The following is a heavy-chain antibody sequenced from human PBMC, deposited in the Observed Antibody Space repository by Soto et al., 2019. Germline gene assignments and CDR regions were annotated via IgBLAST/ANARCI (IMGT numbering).Heavy chain of an antibody. J-gene: IGHJ6*02. D-gene: IGHD6-13*01. V-gene: IGHV3-30-3*01. CDR1: GFTFSSYA. Sequence: PVGSLRLSGAASGFTFSSYAMHWVRQAPGKGLEWVAVISYDGSNKYYADSVKGRFTISRDNSKNTLYLQMNSLRAEDTAVYYCATSSWAYYYGMDVWGQGTTVTVSS. CDR3: ATSSWAYYYGMDV. CDR2: ISYDGSNK.